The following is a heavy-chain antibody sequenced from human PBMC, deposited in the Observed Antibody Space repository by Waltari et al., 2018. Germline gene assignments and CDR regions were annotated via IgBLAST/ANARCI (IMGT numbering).Heavy chain of an antibody. Sequence: QVQLVESGGGEVQPGRSLRLSCAASGFTFSSYGMHWVRQAPGKGLEWVAGIWHDGRSEHYEDPVKGRFTIYRDNSKNFVFLQMDSLSGEDTAMYYCARDSGPCSTGCPHFDLWGRGTLVTVSS. CDR2: IWHDGRSE. D-gene: IGHD2-2*01. V-gene: IGHV3-33*01. J-gene: IGHJ2*01. CDR3: ARDSGPCSTGCPHFDL. CDR1: GFTFSSYG.